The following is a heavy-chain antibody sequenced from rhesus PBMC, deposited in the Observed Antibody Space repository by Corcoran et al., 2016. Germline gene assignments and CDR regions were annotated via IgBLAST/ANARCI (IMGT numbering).Heavy chain of an antibody. J-gene: IGHJ6*01. Sequence: QVQMQESGPGLVKPSETLSLTCGVSGYSISFGSGWGWISQPPGKGLAGVGSTGGMCTSTNYTPSLKSRVTISKDPTKNQYSLNLTSVTAADTAVYYCARVTGYTRGWDGAYGLDSWGQGVVVIVSS. CDR3: ARVTGYTRGWDGAYGLDS. D-gene: IGHD6-31*01. CDR2: TGGMCTST. V-gene: IGHV4-127*01. CDR1: GYSISFGSG.